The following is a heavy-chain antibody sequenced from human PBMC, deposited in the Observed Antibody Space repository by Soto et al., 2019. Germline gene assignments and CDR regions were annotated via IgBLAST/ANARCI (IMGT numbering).Heavy chain of an antibody. CDR2: INPSGGST. D-gene: IGHD1-26*01. CDR3: AREPLPSGSYSIFDY. CDR1: GYTFTSYY. Sequence: ASVKVSCMASGYTFTSYYMHWVRQAPGQGLEWMGIINPSGGSTIYAQKFQGRVTMTRDTSTSTVYMELSSLRSEDTAVYYCAREPLPSGSYSIFDYWGQGTLVTVSS. J-gene: IGHJ4*02. V-gene: IGHV1-46*01.